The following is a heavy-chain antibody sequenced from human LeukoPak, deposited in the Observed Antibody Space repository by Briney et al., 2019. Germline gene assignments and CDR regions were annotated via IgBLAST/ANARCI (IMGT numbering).Heavy chain of an antibody. CDR2: MNPNSGNT. J-gene: IGHJ3*02. Sequence: ASVKVSCRASGYTFTSYDINWVRQATGQGLEWMGWMNPNSGNTGYAQKFQGRVTMTRNTSISTAYMELSSLRSDDTAVYYCARGGSYLDIGAFDIWGQGTMVTVSS. D-gene: IGHD1-26*01. V-gene: IGHV1-8*01. CDR3: ARGGSYLDIGAFDI. CDR1: GYTFTSYD.